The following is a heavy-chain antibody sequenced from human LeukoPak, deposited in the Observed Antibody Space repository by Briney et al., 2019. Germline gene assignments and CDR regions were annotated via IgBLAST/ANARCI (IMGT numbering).Heavy chain of an antibody. CDR3: AKSRSGSANWALQIFDN. V-gene: IGHV3-11*01. Sequence: KPGGSLRLSCAASGFTFSDYYMSWIRQAPGKGLEWVSYISSSGSTIYCADYVKGRFTISRGNSKNSLFVQMNSLRAEDTAVYFCAKSRSGSANWALQIFDNWGQGTLVTVSS. CDR2: ISSSGSTI. CDR1: GFTFSDYY. J-gene: IGHJ4*02. D-gene: IGHD1-1*01.